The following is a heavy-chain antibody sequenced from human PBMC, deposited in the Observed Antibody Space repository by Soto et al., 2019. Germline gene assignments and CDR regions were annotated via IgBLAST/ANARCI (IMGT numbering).Heavy chain of an antibody. Sequence: QVQLVQSGAEVKKPGASVKVSCKASGYTFTSYAMHWVRQAPGQRLEWMGWINAGNGHTKYSQKFQGRVTITRDTSASTAYIALTSLRSEDTAVYYCARSSGFYYVDYLGQGTLVTVSS. CDR2: INAGNGHT. CDR3: ARSSGFYYVDY. V-gene: IGHV1-3*01. J-gene: IGHJ4*02. D-gene: IGHD3-22*01. CDR1: GYTFTSYA.